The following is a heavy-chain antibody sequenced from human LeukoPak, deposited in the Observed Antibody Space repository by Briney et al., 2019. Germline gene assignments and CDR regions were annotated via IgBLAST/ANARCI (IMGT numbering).Heavy chain of an antibody. D-gene: IGHD3-10*01. V-gene: IGHV3-7*01. CDR3: ARRGWFGELFPANY. CDR2: IKQDGSEK. CDR1: GFTFSDFW. J-gene: IGHJ4*02. Sequence: AGGSLRLSCAASGFTFSDFWMTWARQAPGKGLEWVANIKQDGSEKFYVDSVRGPFTISRDNVKNSMYLQMNSLRAEDTAVYYCARRGWFGELFPANYWGQGTLVTVSS.